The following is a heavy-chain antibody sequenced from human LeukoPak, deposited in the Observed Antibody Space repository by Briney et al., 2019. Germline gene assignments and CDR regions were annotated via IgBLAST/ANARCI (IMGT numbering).Heavy chain of an antibody. Sequence: PETLSLTCTVSGGSISSYYWSWIRQPPGKGLEWIGYIYYSGSTNYNPSLKSRVTISVDTSKNQFSLKLSSVTAADTAVYYCARGRGLLWFGELRGWFDPWGQGTLVTVSS. J-gene: IGHJ5*02. D-gene: IGHD3-10*01. CDR1: GGSISSYY. CDR2: IYYSGST. V-gene: IGHV4-59*01. CDR3: ARGRGLLWFGELRGWFDP.